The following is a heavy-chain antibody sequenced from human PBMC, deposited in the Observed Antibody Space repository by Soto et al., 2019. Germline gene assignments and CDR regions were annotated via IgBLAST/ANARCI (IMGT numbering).Heavy chain of an antibody. V-gene: IGHV2-26*01. CDR1: GFSLSNARMG. Sequence: QVTLKESGPVLVKPTETLTLTCTVSGFSLSNARMGVSWIRQPPGKALEWLAHIFSNDEKSYSTVLKSRLTISKDTSKSQVVLTMTNMDPVDTATYYCARSLMITFGGVVTYAAFDIWGQGTMVTVSS. J-gene: IGHJ3*02. CDR2: IFSNDEK. D-gene: IGHD3-16*01. CDR3: ARSLMITFGGVVTYAAFDI.